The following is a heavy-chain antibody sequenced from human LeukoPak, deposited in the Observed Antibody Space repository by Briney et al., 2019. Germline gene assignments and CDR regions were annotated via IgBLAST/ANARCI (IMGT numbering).Heavy chain of an antibody. Sequence: PGGSLRLSCAASGFTFSSYWMHWVRQAPGKGLVWVSRINSDGSSTSYADSVKGRFTISRDNAKNTLYLQMNSLRAEDAAVYYCARPRWLQFGPHDSWGQGTLVTVSS. D-gene: IGHD5-24*01. CDR1: GFTFSSYW. V-gene: IGHV3-74*01. CDR3: ARPRWLQFGPHDS. J-gene: IGHJ4*02. CDR2: INSDGSST.